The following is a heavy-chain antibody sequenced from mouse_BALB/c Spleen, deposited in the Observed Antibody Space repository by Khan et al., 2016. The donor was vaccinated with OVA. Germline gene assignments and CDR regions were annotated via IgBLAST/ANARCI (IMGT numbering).Heavy chain of an antibody. CDR3: ARHYDYDEGLVY. CDR2: IWSGGST. CDR1: GFSLTIYG. Sequence: QVQLKQSGPGLVQPSQSLSITCTVSGFSLTIYGIHWVRQSPGKGLEWLGVIWSGGSTDYDAAFISRLSIRKDNSTDQVLFKMNSLQGNDAAMYYCARHYDYDEGLVYWGQGTLVTVSA. V-gene: IGHV2-2*02. D-gene: IGHD2-4*01. J-gene: IGHJ3*01.